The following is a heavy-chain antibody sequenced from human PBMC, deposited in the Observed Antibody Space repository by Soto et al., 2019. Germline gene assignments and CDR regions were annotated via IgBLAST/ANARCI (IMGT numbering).Heavy chain of an antibody. CDR3: ARDLAWKRGKVGRYYYGMDV. D-gene: IGHD1-1*01. CDR2: ISTRSTYT. CDR1: GFIFSDYY. Sequence: GGSLRLSCAASGFIFSDYYMSWVRQTPGKGLEWISYISTRSTYTNYADSVKGRFTISRDNTKSSLYLQMDSLRVEDTAVYYCARDLAWKRGKVGRYYYGMDVWGQGTRVTVSS. J-gene: IGHJ6*02. V-gene: IGHV3-11*06.